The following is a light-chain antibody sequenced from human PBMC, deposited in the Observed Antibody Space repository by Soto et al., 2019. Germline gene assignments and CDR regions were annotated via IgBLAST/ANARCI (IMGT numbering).Light chain of an antibody. CDR3: QQSYSTPIT. J-gene: IGKJ5*01. CDR1: QSISSY. Sequence: IPLTQSPSSLSAPLGDRVPITCRASQSISSYLNWYQQKPGKAPKLLIYAASSLQSGVPSRFSGSGSGTDFTLTISSLQPEDFATYYCQQSYSTPITFGQGARLEIK. V-gene: IGKV1-39*01. CDR2: AAS.